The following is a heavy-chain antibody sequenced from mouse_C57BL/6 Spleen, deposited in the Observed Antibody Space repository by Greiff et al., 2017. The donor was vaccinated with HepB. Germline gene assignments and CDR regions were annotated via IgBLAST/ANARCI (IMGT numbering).Heavy chain of an antibody. CDR3: ARQTNYGIDY. D-gene: IGHD1-1*01. CDR1: GFTFSSYT. V-gene: IGHV5-9*01. J-gene: IGHJ2*01. CDR2: ISGGGGNT. Sequence: EVQRVESGGGLVKPGGSLKLSCAASGFTFSSYTMSWVRQTPEKRLEWVATISGGGGNTYYPDSVKGRFTISRDNAKNTLYLQMSSLRSEDTALYYCARQTNYGIDYWGQGTTLTVSS.